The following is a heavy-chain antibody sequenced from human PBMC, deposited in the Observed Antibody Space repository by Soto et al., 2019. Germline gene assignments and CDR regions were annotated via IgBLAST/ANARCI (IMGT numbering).Heavy chain of an antibody. Sequence: QVQLVESGGGLFKPGGSLRLSCAASGFTFSDHYMSWIRQAQGKGLERASYISSSGSIIYYADSVKGLFTISRDNAKTSLELQMNSLRAEDAAVYYCARDLGYYKSDAYFDYWGQETLVTVSS. CDR2: ISSSGSII. J-gene: IGHJ4*02. CDR1: GFTFSDHY. D-gene: IGHD3-9*01. V-gene: IGHV3-11*01. CDR3: ARDLGYYKSDAYFDY.